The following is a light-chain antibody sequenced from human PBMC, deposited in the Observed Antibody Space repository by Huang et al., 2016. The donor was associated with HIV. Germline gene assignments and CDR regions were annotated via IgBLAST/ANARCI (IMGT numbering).Light chain of an antibody. CDR2: LGS. CDR3: MQAVETPRWT. CDR1: QSLLHSNGYNY. V-gene: IGKV2-28*01. J-gene: IGKJ1*01. Sequence: DIVMTQSPQSLPVTPVEPASISCKSSQSLLHSNGYNYLDWYLQKPGQSPQLLIYLGSNRASGVPDRFSGTGSGTDFTLKISRVEAEDVGVYYCMQAVETPRWTFGQGTRVEIK.